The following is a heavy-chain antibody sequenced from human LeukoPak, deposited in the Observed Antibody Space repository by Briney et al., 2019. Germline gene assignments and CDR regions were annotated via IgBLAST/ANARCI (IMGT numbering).Heavy chain of an antibody. V-gene: IGHV1-24*01. Sequence: VASVKVSCKVSGYTLTELSMHWVRQAPGKGLEWMGGFDPEDGETIYAQKFQGRVTTTEDTSTDTAYMELSSLRSEDTAVYYCATLQDRGSFDPWGQGTLVTVSS. CDR1: GYTLTELS. D-gene: IGHD3-16*01. CDR2: FDPEDGET. CDR3: ATLQDRGSFDP. J-gene: IGHJ5*02.